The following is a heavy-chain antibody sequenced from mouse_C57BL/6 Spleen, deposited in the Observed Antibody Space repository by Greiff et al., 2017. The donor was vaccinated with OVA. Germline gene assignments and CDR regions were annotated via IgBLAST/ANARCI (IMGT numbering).Heavy chain of an antibody. CDR2: IYPGDGDS. D-gene: IGHD3-1*01. Sequence: QVQLQQSGPELVKPGASVKISCKASGYVFSNSWMNWVKQRPGKGLDWIGRIYPGDGDSIYNGNFRDKATLTADKSSSTAYMKLNSLTAEDAAVDFCARSGGSLWLAYWGKGTLVTVST. CDR3: ARSGGSLWLAY. CDR1: GYVFSNSW. J-gene: IGHJ3*01. V-gene: IGHV1-82*01.